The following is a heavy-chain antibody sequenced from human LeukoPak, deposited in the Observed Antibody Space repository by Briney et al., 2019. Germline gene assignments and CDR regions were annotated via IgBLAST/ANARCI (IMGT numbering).Heavy chain of an antibody. V-gene: IGHV1-69*02. CDR2: IIPILGIA. CDR1: GGTFSSYT. CDR3: ARVWGGGAAHFDY. J-gene: IGHJ4*02. D-gene: IGHD3-16*01. Sequence: SVTVSCKASGGTFSSYTISWVRQAPRQGLEWMGRIIPILGIANKAPQLQGRVTISADKSTSTAYMELSSVRAEDTAVYYCARVWGGGAAHFDYWGQGTLVTVAS.